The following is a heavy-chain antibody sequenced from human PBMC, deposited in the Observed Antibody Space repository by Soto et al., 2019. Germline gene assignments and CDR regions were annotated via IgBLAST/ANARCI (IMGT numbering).Heavy chain of an antibody. CDR1: GGSISSGGYY. D-gene: IGHD4-17*01. CDR2: IYHSGRT. V-gene: IGHV4-31*03. CDR3: ARAGGGDHFDY. Sequence: QVQLQESGPGLVKPSQTLSLTCTVSGGSISSGGYYWSWVRQHPGKGLEWIGYIYHSGRTYYNPSLKSRLTMSVDTSKSQFSLKLTSVTAADTAVYYCARAGGGDHFDYWGQGTLVTVSS. J-gene: IGHJ4*02.